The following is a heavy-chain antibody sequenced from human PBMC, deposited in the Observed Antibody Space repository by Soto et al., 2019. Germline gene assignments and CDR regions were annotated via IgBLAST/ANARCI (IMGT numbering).Heavy chain of an antibody. CDR2: IHHSGST. CDR3: ARSFGWYAIDH. Sequence: QMQLQESGPGLVKPSETLSLTCAVSSASIITEQRWTWVRQPPGKGLEWIGEIHHSGSTNNNPSLMSRVTMSVDKSKNQLSLNLISVTAADTALYYCARSFGWYAIDHWGQGTLVIVSS. J-gene: IGHJ4*02. D-gene: IGHD6-19*01. CDR1: SASIITEQR. V-gene: IGHV4-4*02.